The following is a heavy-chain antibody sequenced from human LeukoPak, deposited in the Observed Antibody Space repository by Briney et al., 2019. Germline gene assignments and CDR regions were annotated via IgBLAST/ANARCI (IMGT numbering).Heavy chain of an antibody. CDR1: GFTFSSYW. CDR3: ARLLGVTRGFRYMDV. D-gene: IGHD2-21*02. J-gene: IGHJ6*03. CDR2: IYYSGST. V-gene: IGHV4-59*12. Sequence: GSLRLSCAASGFTFSSYWMSWVRQAPGKGLEWIGYIYYSGSTNYNPSLKSRVTISVDTSKDQFSLKLSSVTAADTAVYYCARLLGVTRGFRYMDVWGKGTTVTISS.